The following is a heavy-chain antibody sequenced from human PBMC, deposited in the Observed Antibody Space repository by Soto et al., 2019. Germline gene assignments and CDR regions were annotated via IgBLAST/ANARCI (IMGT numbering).Heavy chain of an antibody. Sequence: GGSLRLSCAASGFTVSSNYMSWVRQAPGKGLEWVSVIYSGGSTYYADSVKGRFTISRDNSKNTLYLQMNSLRAEDTAVYYCARENYGSGITSWFDPWGQGTLVTVSS. D-gene: IGHD3-10*01. J-gene: IGHJ5*02. CDR1: GFTVSSNY. V-gene: IGHV3-66*01. CDR3: ARENYGSGITSWFDP. CDR2: IYSGGST.